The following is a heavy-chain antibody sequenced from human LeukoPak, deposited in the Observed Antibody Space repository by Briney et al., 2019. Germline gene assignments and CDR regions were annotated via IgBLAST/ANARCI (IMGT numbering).Heavy chain of an antibody. CDR1: GGSISSRGYY. D-gene: IGHD1-14*01. CDR2: IYYTGST. Sequence: KASETLSLTCTVSGGSISSRGYYWDWIRQPPGKGLEWIGAIYYTGSTYYNPSLKSRVTISGDTSKNQFSLKLTSVTAADTAVYYCARHPNRSYFDYWGQGTLVIVSS. J-gene: IGHJ4*02. CDR3: ARHPNRSYFDY. V-gene: IGHV4-39*01.